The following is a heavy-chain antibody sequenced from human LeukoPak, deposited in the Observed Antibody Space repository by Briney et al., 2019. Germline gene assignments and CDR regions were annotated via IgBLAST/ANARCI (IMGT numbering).Heavy chain of an antibody. CDR3: ARHPRWYFDY. CDR1: GYSISSGYY. CDR2: IYHSGST. Sequence: SETLSLTCAVSGYSISSGYYWGWIRQPPGKGLEWIGSIYHSGSTYYNPSLKSRVTISVDTSKNQFSLKQSSVTAADTAVYYCARHPRWYFDYWGQGTLVTVSS. D-gene: IGHD2-15*01. J-gene: IGHJ4*02. V-gene: IGHV4-38-2*01.